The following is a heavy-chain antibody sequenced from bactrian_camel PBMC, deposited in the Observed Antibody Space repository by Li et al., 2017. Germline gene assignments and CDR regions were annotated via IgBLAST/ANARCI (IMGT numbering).Heavy chain of an antibody. V-gene: IGHV3-2*01. CDR3: ALKPNPGGSFMCRSLYYNY. D-gene: IGHD2*01. CDR1: GVTRGRRC. CDR2: IFSEDSAS. J-gene: IGHJ4*01. Sequence: VQLVESGGGSVETGGSLRLSCLVSGVTRGRRCMGWFRQYPEKELERIATIFSEDSASDVRASVKGRFTISQDKAKNTLYLQMNSLKPEDTAMYYCALKPNPGGSFMCRSLYYNYWGQGTQVTVS.